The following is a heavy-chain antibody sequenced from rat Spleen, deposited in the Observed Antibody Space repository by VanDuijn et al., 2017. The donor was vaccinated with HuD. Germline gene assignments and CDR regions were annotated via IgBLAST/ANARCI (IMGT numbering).Heavy chain of an antibody. V-gene: IGHV5-25*01. CDR1: GFTFSNYY. CDR3: ERPEYSRFDY. D-gene: IGHD1-11*01. CDR2: ISNGGGNT. Sequence: EVQLAESGGGLVQPGRSMKLSCTALGFTFSNYYMAWVRQAPTKGLEWVASISNGGGNTYYRDSVKGRFTITRDNAKSTLYLQMDSLRSEDTATYYCERPEYSRFDYWGQGVMVTVSS. J-gene: IGHJ2*01.